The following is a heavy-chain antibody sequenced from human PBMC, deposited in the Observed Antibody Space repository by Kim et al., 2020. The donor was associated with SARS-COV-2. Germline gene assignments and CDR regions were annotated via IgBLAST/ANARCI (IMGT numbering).Heavy chain of an antibody. V-gene: IGHV6-1*01. J-gene: IGHJ5*02. Sequence: DYAVSVKSRITLNPDTSKNQFSLQLNSVTPEDTAVYYCARVPARGGWFDPWGQGTLVTVSS. CDR3: ARVPARGGWFDP. D-gene: IGHD3-10*01.